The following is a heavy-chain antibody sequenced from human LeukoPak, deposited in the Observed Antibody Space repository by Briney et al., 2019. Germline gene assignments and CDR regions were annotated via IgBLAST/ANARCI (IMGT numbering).Heavy chain of an antibody. CDR2: IYYSGIT. D-gene: IGHD6-13*01. Sequence: PSETLSLTCTVSGDSIRGYYWNWIRQPPGKGLEWIGCIYYSGITNYNPSLKSRVTISLDKSKNQFSLKLNSLTAADTAVYYCARDGSAWYGWFDPWGLGTLVTVSS. CDR1: GDSIRGYY. J-gene: IGHJ5*02. CDR3: ARDGSAWYGWFDP. V-gene: IGHV4-59*13.